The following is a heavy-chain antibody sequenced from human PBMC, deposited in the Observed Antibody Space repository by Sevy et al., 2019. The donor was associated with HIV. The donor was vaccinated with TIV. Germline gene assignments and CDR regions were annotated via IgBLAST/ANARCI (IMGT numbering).Heavy chain of an antibody. CDR1: GDSVSSNSAA. J-gene: IGHJ4*02. D-gene: IGHD2-2*01. V-gene: IGHV6-1*01. CDR3: ARNPPYCSSTSCHFDY. CDR2: TYYRSKWYN. Sequence: KQSQTLSLTCAISGDSVSSNSAAWNWIRQSPSRGLEWLGRTYYRSKWYNDYAVSVKSRITINPDTSKNQFSLQLNSVTPEGTAVYYCARNPPYCSSTSCHFDYWGQGTLVTVSS.